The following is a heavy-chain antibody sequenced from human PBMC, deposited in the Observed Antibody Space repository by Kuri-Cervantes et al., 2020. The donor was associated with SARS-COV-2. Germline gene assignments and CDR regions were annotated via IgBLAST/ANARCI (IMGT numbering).Heavy chain of an antibody. J-gene: IGHJ4*02. CDR2: IYHSGKS. D-gene: IGHD5-12*01. CDR1: GYSVSSGYY. Sequence: ESLKISCAVSGYSVSSGYYWGWIRQPPGKGLEWIGYIYHSGKSYLHPSLNSRVTMLVDTSRNRFSLSLTSVTAADTAMYYCATAPATRGYPTKIDNWGPGTLVTVSS. CDR3: ATAPATRGYPTKIDN. V-gene: IGHV4-38-2*01.